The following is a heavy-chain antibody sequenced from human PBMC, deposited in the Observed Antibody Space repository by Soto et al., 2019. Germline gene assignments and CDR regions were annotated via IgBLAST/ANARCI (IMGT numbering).Heavy chain of an antibody. CDR2: ISGSGSSS. CDR3: AKGESKYCSGGSCYNFDY. J-gene: IGHJ4*02. V-gene: IGHV3-23*01. CDR1: AFRLSRYA. Sequence: GGSLSLSCAASAFRLSRYAMTWVRQAPGKGLEWVSAISGSGSSSYYAGSVKGRFTISRVNSKNTLYLQMNSLGAEDTAVYNCAKGESKYCSGGSCYNFDYWGQGIQVTVSS. D-gene: IGHD2-15*01.